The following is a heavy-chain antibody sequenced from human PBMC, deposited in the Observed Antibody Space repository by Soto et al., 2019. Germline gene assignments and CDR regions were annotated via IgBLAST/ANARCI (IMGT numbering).Heavy chain of an antibody. CDR3: ARYLNTAGWFDP. CDR1: GGPISSGGYF. Sequence: SETLSLTCSVSGGPISSGGYFWSWIRQHPGKGLEWIGYISYSGSTYYNPSLKSRLTISVDTSKNQFSLQLRSVTAADTALYHCARYLNTAGWFDPWGQGTLVTVSS. CDR2: ISYSGST. J-gene: IGHJ5*02. V-gene: IGHV4-31*03. D-gene: IGHD2-2*01.